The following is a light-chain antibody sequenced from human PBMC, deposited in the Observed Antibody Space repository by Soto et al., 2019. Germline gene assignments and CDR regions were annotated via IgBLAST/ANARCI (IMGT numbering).Light chain of an antibody. V-gene: IGKV4-1*01. J-gene: IGKJ1*01. Sequence: DIVMTQSPDSLAVSLGERATFNCKSSQSVLYSSINKNYLAWYQQKPGQPPKLLIYWASTRDSGVPDRFSGSGSGTDFTLTISSLQAEDGAVYYCQQYYSFPPTFGQGTKVEIK. CDR2: WAS. CDR3: QQYYSFPPT. CDR1: QSVLYSSINKNY.